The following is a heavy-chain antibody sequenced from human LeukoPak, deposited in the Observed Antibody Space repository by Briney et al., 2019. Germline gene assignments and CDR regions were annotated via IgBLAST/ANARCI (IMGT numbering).Heavy chain of an antibody. CDR1: GGSISSYY. Sequence: SETLSLTCTVSGGSISSYYWSWIRQPPGKGLEWIGYIYYSGGTNYTTHLQSDLTISVDTFKNQSSLKLSSVTAADTAVYYCARADIESGYYVKYWGQGTLVTVSS. CDR2: IYYSGGT. D-gene: IGHD3-3*01. J-gene: IGHJ4*02. CDR3: ARADIESGYYVKY. V-gene: IGHV4-59*01.